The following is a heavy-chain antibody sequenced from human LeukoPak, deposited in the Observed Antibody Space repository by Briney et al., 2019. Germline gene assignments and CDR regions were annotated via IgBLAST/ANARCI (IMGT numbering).Heavy chain of an antibody. Sequence: PGGSLRLSCAASGFTFSNFAMSWVRQAPGKGLEWVSAISASGGSTYYADSVKGRFTISRDNSKNTLYLQMNSLRAEDTAVYYCAKVGASFYYGMDVWGQGTTVTVSS. CDR1: GFTFSNFA. D-gene: IGHD1-1*01. V-gene: IGHV3-23*01. CDR3: AKVGASFYYGMDV. J-gene: IGHJ6*02. CDR2: ISASGGST.